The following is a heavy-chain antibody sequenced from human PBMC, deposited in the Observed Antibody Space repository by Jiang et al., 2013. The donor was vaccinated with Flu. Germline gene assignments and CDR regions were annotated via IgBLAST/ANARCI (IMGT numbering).Heavy chain of an antibody. CDR2: IYHSGST. CDR3: AREERSQQWLVQVQEYNWFDP. CDR1: GGSISSSNW. J-gene: IGHJ5*02. D-gene: IGHD6-19*01. Sequence: SGPGLVKPSGTLSLTCAVSGGSISSSNWWSWVRQPPGKGLEWIGEIYHSGSTNYNPSLKSRVTISVDKSKNQFSLKLSSVTAADTAVYYCAREERSQQWLVQVQEYNWFDPWGQGTLVTVSS. V-gene: IGHV4-4*02.